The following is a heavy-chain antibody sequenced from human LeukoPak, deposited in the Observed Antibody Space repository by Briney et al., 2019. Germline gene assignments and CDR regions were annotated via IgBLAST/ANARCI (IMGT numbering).Heavy chain of an antibody. D-gene: IGHD1-26*01. V-gene: IGHV3-66*04. CDR3: ARHPPESGSAHYFDY. J-gene: IGHJ4*02. Sequence: GGPLRLSCAASGFTFSSYEMHWVRQAPGKGLEWVSVIYKDGSTYYADSVKGRFTISRDNSKNTLYLQMNSLRAKDTAVYYCARHPPESGSAHYFDYWGQGTLVTVSS. CDR2: IYKDGST. CDR1: GFTFSSYE.